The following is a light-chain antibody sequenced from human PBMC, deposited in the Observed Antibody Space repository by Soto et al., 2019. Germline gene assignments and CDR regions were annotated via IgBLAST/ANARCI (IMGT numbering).Light chain of an antibody. V-gene: IGKV1-39*01. Sequence: IQMTQSPSSPSASVGDRVTITFRASQSISSYLNWYQQKPGKAPKLLIYAASSLQSGVPSRFSGSGSGTDFTLTISSLQPEDFATYYCQQSYSTSITFGQGARLEIK. J-gene: IGKJ5*01. CDR3: QQSYSTSIT. CDR2: AAS. CDR1: QSISSY.